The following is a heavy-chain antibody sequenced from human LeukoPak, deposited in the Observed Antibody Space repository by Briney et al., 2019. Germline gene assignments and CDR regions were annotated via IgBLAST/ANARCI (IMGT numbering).Heavy chain of an antibody. Sequence: GGSLRLSCAASGFAFSSYEMNWVRQAPGKGLEWVSYISSSGSTIYYADSVKGRFTISRDNAKNSLYLQMNSLRAEDTAVYYCAREGNDYFDYWGQGTLVTVSS. CDR1: GFAFSSYE. V-gene: IGHV3-48*03. CDR3: AREGNDYFDY. D-gene: IGHD2-8*01. J-gene: IGHJ4*02. CDR2: ISSSGSTI.